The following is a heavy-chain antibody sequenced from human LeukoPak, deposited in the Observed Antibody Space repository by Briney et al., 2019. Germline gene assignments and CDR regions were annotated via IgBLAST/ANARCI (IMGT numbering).Heavy chain of an antibody. CDR1: GGSFSGYY. V-gene: IGHV4-34*01. CDR3: ARNVGYSSSWYRRGFDY. D-gene: IGHD6-13*01. J-gene: IGHJ4*02. CDR2: INHSGST. Sequence: KPSKTLSLTCAVYGGSFSGYYWSWIRQPPGKGLEWIGEINHSGSTNYNPSLKSRVTISVDTSKNQFSLKLSSVTAADTAVYYCARNVGYSSSWYRRGFDYWGQGTLVTVSS.